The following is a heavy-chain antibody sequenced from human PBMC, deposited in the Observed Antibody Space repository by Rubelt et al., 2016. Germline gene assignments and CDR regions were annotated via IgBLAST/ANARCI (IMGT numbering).Heavy chain of an antibody. D-gene: IGHD6-6*01. V-gene: IGHV4-34*01. CDR1: GGSFSGYY. CDR3: ASLQRGYSSSSPD. J-gene: IGHJ4*02. Sequence: QVQLQQWGAGLLKPSETLSLTCAVYGGSFSGYYWSWIRQPPGKGLEWIGEINHSGSTNYNPSLKRLVTISVDTSKNQFSRKLSSVTAADTAVYYCASLQRGYSSSSPDWGQGTLVTVSS. CDR2: INHSGST.